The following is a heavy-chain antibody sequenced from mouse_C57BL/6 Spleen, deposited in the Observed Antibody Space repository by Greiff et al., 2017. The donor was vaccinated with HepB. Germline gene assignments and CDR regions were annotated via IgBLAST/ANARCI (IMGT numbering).Heavy chain of an antibody. V-gene: IGHV3-1*01. Sequence: EVQLQESGPGMVKPSQSLSLTCTVTGYSITSGYDWHWIRHFPGNKLEWMGYISYSGSTNYNPSLKSRISITHDTSKNHFFLKLNSVTTEDTATYYCARDRDYDERFAYWGQGTLVTVSA. D-gene: IGHD2-4*01. J-gene: IGHJ3*01. CDR1: GYSITSGYD. CDR2: ISYSGST. CDR3: ARDRDYDERFAY.